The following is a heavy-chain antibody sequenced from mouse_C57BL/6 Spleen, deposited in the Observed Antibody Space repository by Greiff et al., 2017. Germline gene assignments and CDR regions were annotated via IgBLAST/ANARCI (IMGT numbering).Heavy chain of an antibody. Sequence: VQLQQSGAELARPGASVKMSCKASGYTFTSYTMHWVKQRPGQGLEWIGYINPSSGYTKYNQKFNDKATLTADNSSSTAYMQLSSLTSEDSAVYYCARDRYGNYGDYAMDYWGQGTSVTVSS. V-gene: IGHV1-4*01. CDR3: ARDRYGNYGDYAMDY. J-gene: IGHJ4*01. CDR2: INPSSGYT. CDR1: GYTFTSYT. D-gene: IGHD2-1*01.